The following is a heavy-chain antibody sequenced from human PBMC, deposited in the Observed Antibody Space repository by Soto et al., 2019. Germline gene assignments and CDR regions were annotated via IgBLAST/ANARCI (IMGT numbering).Heavy chain of an antibody. J-gene: IGHJ6*02. Sequence: QVQLVQSGAEVKKPGSSVKVSCKASGGTFSSYAISWVRQAPGQGLEWMGGTIPIFGTANYAQKFQGRVTITADESTSTAYMELSSLRSEDTAVYYCACSGGGSYYYGMDVWGQGTTVTVSS. CDR1: GGTFSSYA. V-gene: IGHV1-69*01. CDR3: ACSGGGSYYYGMDV. CDR2: TIPIFGTA. D-gene: IGHD2-15*01.